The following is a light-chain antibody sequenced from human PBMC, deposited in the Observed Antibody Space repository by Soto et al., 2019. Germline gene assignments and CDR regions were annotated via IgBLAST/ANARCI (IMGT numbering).Light chain of an antibody. CDR2: DVS. CDR3: CSYVGSYTWV. CDR1: SSDVGGYNY. J-gene: IGLJ3*02. Sequence: QSALTQPRSVSGSPGQSVTISCTGTSSDVGGYNYVSWYQQHPGKAPKLIIYDVSERPSGVPDRFSGSKSDNTASLTVSGLQAEDEADYYCCSYVGSYTWVFGGGTKLTVL. V-gene: IGLV2-11*01.